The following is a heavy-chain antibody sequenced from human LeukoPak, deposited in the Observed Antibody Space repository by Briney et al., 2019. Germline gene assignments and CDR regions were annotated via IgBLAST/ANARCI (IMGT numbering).Heavy chain of an antibody. D-gene: IGHD3-9*01. J-gene: IGHJ4*02. CDR2: INPNSGGT. Sequence: ASVKVSCKVSGYTLTELSMHWVRQAPGKGLEWMGWINPNSGGTNYAQKFQGRVTMTRDTSISTAYMELSRLRSDDTAVYYCAREEGLYDILTGFFDYWGQGTLVTVS. CDR1: GYTLTELS. CDR3: AREEGLYDILTGFFDY. V-gene: IGHV1-2*02.